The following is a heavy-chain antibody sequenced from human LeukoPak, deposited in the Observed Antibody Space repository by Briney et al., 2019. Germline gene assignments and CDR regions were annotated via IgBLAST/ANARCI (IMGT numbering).Heavy chain of an antibody. V-gene: IGHV4-4*07. CDR2: INPRGNI. Sequence: SETLSLTCTVTAGSISTYYWSCLRQTAGKGLEWIGHINPRGNIKYNPSLKSRVNLSMDTSKNQFSLKVNSVPAADTAVYYCARGGAQWLVEEAFDFWGRGTMVTVSS. CDR3: ARGGAQWLVEEAFDF. J-gene: IGHJ3*01. D-gene: IGHD6-19*01. CDR1: AGSISTYY.